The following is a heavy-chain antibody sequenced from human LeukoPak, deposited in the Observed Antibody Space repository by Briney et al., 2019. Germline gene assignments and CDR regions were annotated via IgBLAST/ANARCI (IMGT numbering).Heavy chain of an antibody. CDR2: IKQDGSEK. CDR1: GFTFSSYW. CDR3: ARDSAVAGTYNDAFDI. V-gene: IGHV3-7*01. D-gene: IGHD6-19*01. J-gene: IGHJ3*02. Sequence: SGGSLRLSCAVSGFTFSSYWMSWVRQAPGKGLEWVANIKQDGSEKYYVDSVKGRFTISRDNAKNSLYLQMNSLRAEDTAVYYCARDSAVAGTYNDAFDIWGQGTMVTVSS.